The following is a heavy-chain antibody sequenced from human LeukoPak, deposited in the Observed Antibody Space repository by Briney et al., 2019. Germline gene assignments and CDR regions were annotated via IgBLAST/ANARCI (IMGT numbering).Heavy chain of an antibody. V-gene: IGHV3-48*03. Sequence: PGGSLRLSCAASGFTFNSHEMHWVRQDPGKGLEWVSYITSSGGITYYADSVKGRFTVSRDNAKNSLFLQMNSLRAEDTAIYYCAGERNCGGDCYQGSWFDPWGQGTLVTVSS. CDR1: GFTFNSHE. J-gene: IGHJ5*02. D-gene: IGHD2-21*02. CDR2: ITSSGGIT. CDR3: AGERNCGGDCYQGSWFDP.